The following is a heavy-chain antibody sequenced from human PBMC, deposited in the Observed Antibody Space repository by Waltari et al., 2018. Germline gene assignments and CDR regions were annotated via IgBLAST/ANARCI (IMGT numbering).Heavy chain of an antibody. Sequence: QVQLQESGPGLVKPSETLSLTCTVSGGSISSHYWSWIRQPPGKGLEWIGYIYYSGSTNYNPSLKSRVTISVDTSKNQFSLKLSSVTAADTAVYYCARGGSGNPKHNWYFDLWGRGTLVTVSS. J-gene: IGHJ2*01. CDR3: ARGGSGNPKHNWYFDL. V-gene: IGHV4-59*11. CDR2: IYYSGST. D-gene: IGHD6-19*01. CDR1: GGSISSHY.